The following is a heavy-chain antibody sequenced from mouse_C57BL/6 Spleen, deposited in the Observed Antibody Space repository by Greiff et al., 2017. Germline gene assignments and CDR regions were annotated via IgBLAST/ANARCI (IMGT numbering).Heavy chain of an antibody. J-gene: IGHJ3*01. CDR1: GYTFTDYE. CDR2: IDPETGGT. Sequence: VQLQQSGAELVRPGASVTLSCKASGYTFTDYEMHWVKQTPVHGLEWIGAIDPETGGTAYNQKFKGKAILTADKASSTAYMELRSLTSEDSAVYYCTLYYDYPAWFAYWGQGTLVTVSA. D-gene: IGHD2-4*01. V-gene: IGHV1-15*01. CDR3: TLYYDYPAWFAY.